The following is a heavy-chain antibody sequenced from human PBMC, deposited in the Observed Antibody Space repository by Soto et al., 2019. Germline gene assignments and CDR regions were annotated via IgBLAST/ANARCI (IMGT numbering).Heavy chain of an antibody. CDR3: AKGNGIAVAANWFEP. J-gene: IGHJ5*02. D-gene: IGHD6-19*01. CDR2: ISGSGGST. CDR1: VFTFSSYS. Sequence: SGGSLRLSCAASVFTFSSYSMSWVRQAPGKGLECVSAISGSGGSTYYADSVKGRFTISRDNSKNTLYLQMNSLRDEDTAVYYCAKGNGIAVAANWFEPWGQGTMVTVSS. V-gene: IGHV3-23*01.